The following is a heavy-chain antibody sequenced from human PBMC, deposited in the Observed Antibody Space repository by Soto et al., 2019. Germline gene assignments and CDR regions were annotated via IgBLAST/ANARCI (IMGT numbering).Heavy chain of an antibody. J-gene: IGHJ4*02. Sequence: QITLKESGPTLVKPTQTLTLTCTFSGFSLSSPAVGVNWIRQPPGKALEWLALIYWDDDKQYRPSLKNRLTITKDTSKNPVVLTITNMDPVDTATYYCAHGSGWLSEHWGQGTLVTVSS. CDR3: AHGSGWLSEH. V-gene: IGHV2-5*02. CDR1: GFSLSSPAVG. CDR2: IYWDDDK. D-gene: IGHD6-19*01.